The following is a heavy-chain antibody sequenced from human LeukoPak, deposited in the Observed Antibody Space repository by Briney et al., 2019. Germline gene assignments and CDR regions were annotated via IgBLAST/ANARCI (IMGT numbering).Heavy chain of an antibody. D-gene: IGHD6-13*01. CDR2: IYHSGST. CDR1: GGSISSYY. V-gene: IGHV4-59*01. CDR3: ATFPISSWYLAY. J-gene: IGHJ4*02. Sequence: SETLSLTCTVSGGSISSYYWSWIRQPPGKGLEWIGYIYHSGSTNYNPSLKSRVTISVDTSKNQFSLKLSSVTAAETAVYYCATFPISSWYLAYWGQGALVTVSS.